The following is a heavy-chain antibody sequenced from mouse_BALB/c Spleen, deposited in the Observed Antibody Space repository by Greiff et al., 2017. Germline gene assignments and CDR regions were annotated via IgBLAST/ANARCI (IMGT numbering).Heavy chain of an antibody. CDR3: ARDRKLLRLPAY. Sequence: VQRVESGPGLVAPSQSLSITCTVSGFSLTSYGVHWVRQPPGKGLEWLGVIWAGGSTNYNSALMSRLSISKDNSKSQVFLKMNSLQTDDTAMYYCARDRKLLRLPAYWGQGTLVTVSA. V-gene: IGHV2-9*02. CDR1: GFSLTSYG. CDR2: IWAGGST. J-gene: IGHJ3*01. D-gene: IGHD1-2*01.